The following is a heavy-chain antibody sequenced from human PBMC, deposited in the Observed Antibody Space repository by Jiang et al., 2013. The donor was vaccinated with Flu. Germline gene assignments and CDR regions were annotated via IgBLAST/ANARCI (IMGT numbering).Heavy chain of an antibody. CDR3: ASQHWDHGSGSYYMNH. Sequence: GSGLVKPSETLSLTCTVSGASFSGSNSYWGWIRQPPGKGLEWIGSIYYSGSTYYNPSLKSRVTISLDTSKKQFSLKLSSVTAADTAVYYRASQHWDHGSGSYYMNHWGQGTLVTVSS. D-gene: IGHD3-10*01. V-gene: IGHV4-39*07. CDR1: GASFSGSNSY. J-gene: IGHJ5*02. CDR2: IYYSGST.